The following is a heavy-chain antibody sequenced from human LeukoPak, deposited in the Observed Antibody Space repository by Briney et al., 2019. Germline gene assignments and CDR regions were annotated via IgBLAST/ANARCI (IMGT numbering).Heavy chain of an antibody. D-gene: IGHD4-11*01. CDR2: ISYDGSNK. CDR3: AKENDYDY. J-gene: IGHJ4*02. CDR1: GFTFSSYS. V-gene: IGHV3-30*18. Sequence: GGSLRLSCAASGFTFSSYSMNWVRQAPGKGLEWVAVISYDGSNKYYADSVKGRFTISRDNSKNTLYLQMNSLRAEDTAVYYCAKENDYDYWGQGTLVTVSS.